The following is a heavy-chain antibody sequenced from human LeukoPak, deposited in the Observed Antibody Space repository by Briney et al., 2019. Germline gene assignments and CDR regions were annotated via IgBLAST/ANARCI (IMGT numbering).Heavy chain of an antibody. CDR2: IYYSGST. CDR3: ARVRLLWFGEPGTVDY. J-gene: IGHJ4*02. V-gene: IGHV4-59*08. D-gene: IGHD3-10*01. Sequence: PSETLSLTCTVSGGSISSYYWSWIRQPPGKGLEWIGYIYYSGSTNYNPSLKSRVTISVDTSKNQFSLKLSSVTAADTAVYYCARVRLLWFGEPGTVDYWGQGTLVTVSS. CDR1: GGSISSYY.